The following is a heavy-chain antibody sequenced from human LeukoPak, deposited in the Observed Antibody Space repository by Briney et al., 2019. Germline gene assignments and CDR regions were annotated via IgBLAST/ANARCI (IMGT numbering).Heavy chain of an antibody. CDR3: ARRSGYYSGAFDI. CDR2: IYYSGFT. Sequence: SETLSLTCTASGGSISSSSYYWGWIRQPPGKGLEWIGSIYYSGFTYYKPSLKSRVTISVDTSKNQFSLKLSSVTAADTAVYYCARRSGYYSGAFDIWGQGTMVTVSS. V-gene: IGHV4-39*01. CDR1: GGSISSSSYY. J-gene: IGHJ3*02. D-gene: IGHD3-22*01.